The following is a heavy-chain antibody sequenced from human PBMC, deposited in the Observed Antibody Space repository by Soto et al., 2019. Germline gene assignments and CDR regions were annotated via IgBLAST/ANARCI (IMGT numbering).Heavy chain of an antibody. Sequence: PSETLSLTCTVSGGSISRGDYYWSWIRQPPGKGLEWIGYICYSGSTYYNPSLKSRVTISVDTSKNQFSLKLSSVTAADTAVYYCARGVWNGMDVWGQGTTVTVSS. CDR1: GGSISRGDYY. CDR2: ICYSGST. J-gene: IGHJ6*02. CDR3: ARGVWNGMDV. V-gene: IGHV4-30-4*01. D-gene: IGHD2-8*01.